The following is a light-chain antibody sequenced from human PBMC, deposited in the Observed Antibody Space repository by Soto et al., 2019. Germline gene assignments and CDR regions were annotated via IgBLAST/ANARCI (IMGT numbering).Light chain of an antibody. J-gene: IGKJ4*01. CDR3: QQSNSSPPT. V-gene: IGKV1-5*01. CDR1: HNIERW. CDR2: AAS. Sequence: IQMTQSPSTLSASVGDRVTITCRASHNIERWMAWYQQKPGQAPNLLIYAASTLQAGVPSRFRGSGSGTDFTLTISSLQPEDFATYFCQQSNSSPPTFGGGTKVDIK.